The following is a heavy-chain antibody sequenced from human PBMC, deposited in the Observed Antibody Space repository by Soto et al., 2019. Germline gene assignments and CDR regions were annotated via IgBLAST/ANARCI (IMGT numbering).Heavy chain of an antibody. CDR1: GGTISSFP. Sequence: QVQLVQSGAEVKKPGSSVKVSCTTAGGTISSFPINWVRQAPGQGLEWMGGIIPSDGTAKYAEKFQGRVTITADASSSTAYMDLSGLRSEDTAVYYCARSFTKSRRGGVAFDYWGQGTLLTVSP. J-gene: IGHJ4*02. CDR3: ARSFTKSRRGGVAFDY. CDR2: IIPSDGTA. V-gene: IGHV1-69*01. D-gene: IGHD3-3*01.